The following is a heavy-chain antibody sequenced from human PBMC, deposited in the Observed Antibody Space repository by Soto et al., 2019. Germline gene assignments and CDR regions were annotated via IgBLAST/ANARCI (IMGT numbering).Heavy chain of an antibody. Sequence: ETLSLTCSVSGDSVNSENYYWTWIRQSPGKGLEWIGYAHSGGRSDYNPSLKSRVTISLNTPVNQFSLQLTSVTAADTAVYYCGREIRGYSRALDYWGQGTLVTVSS. J-gene: IGHJ4*02. V-gene: IGHV4-61*01. CDR3: GREIRGYSRALDY. CDR1: GDSVNSENYY. D-gene: IGHD5-18*01. CDR2: AHSGGRS.